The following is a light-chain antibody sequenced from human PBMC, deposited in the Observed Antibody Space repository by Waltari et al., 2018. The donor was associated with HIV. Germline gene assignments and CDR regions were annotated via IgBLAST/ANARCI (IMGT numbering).Light chain of an antibody. J-gene: IGLJ2*01. Sequence: SYELTQPPAVSVSPGQTARITCSGEALPKQYAYWYQQKSGQAPLLGIYKDSERPSGIPERISGSSSGTTVTLTITGVQAEDEADYYCQSADTSGDYVVFGGGTKLTV. V-gene: IGLV3-25*03. CDR2: KDS. CDR1: ALPKQY. CDR3: QSADTSGDYVV.